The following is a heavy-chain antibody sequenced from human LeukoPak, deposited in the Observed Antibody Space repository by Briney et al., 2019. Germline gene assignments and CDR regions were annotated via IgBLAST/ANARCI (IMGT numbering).Heavy chain of an antibody. D-gene: IGHD1-26*01. CDR3: ARELLVVGAFHYFDY. J-gene: IGHJ4*02. Sequence: GGSLRLSCAASGFTFSSYAMSWVRQAPGKGLEWVSAISGSGGSTYYADSVKGRFTISKDNSKNTLYLQMNSLRAEDTAVYYCARELLVVGAFHYFDYWGQGTLVTVSS. CDR1: GFTFSSYA. CDR2: ISGSGGST. V-gene: IGHV3-23*01.